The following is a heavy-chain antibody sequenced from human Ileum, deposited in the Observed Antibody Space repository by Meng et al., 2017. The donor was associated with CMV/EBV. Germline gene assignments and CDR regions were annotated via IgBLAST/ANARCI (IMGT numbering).Heavy chain of an antibody. D-gene: IGHD3-10*01. J-gene: IGHJ4*02. Sequence: SRRLSCAASGFSFSNYAMSWVRQASGKGLEWVASISGSGVNTYYAESVKGRFTISRDNSKDTLYLQTNSLKVEDTAVYYCAKDMAFWGQGTLVTVSS. V-gene: IGHV3-23*01. CDR2: ISGSGVNT. CDR3: AKDMAF. CDR1: GFSFSNYA.